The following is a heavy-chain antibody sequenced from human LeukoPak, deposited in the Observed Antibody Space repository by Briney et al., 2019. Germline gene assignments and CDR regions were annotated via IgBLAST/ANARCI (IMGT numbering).Heavy chain of an antibody. CDR1: GGSISSSNW. V-gene: IGHV4-4*02. Sequence: NPSGTLSLTCAVSGGSISSSNWWSWVRQPPGKGLEWIGEIYHSGSTNYNPSLKSRVTISVDKSKNQLSLKLSSVTAADTAVYYCARGGFLEGHRLFDYWGQGTLVSVSS. J-gene: IGHJ4*02. D-gene: IGHD3-3*01. CDR3: ARGGFLEGHRLFDY. CDR2: IYHSGST.